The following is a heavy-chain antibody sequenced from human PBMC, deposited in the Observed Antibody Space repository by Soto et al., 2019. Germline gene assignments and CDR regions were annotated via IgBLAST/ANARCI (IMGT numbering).Heavy chain of an antibody. D-gene: IGHD3-10*01. CDR1: GFTFSNYW. V-gene: IGHV3-74*03. CDR2: INRDGTTS. CDR3: VRLLDVDY. Sequence: EMQLVESGGGLVQPGGSLRLSCAASGFTFSNYWMHWVRQAPGKGLVWISRINRDGTTSEYADSVKGRFTISRDNAKNVVYLQRNSLRAEDTAIYYCVRLLDVDYWGQGTLVTVSS. J-gene: IGHJ4*02.